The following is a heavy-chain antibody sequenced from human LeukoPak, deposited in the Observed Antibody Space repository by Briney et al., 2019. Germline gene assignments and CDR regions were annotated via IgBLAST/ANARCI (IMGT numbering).Heavy chain of an antibody. CDR3: APGITLAGTGVY. V-gene: IGHV4-34*01. CDR1: GGSISSYY. D-gene: IGHD6-19*01. Sequence: SETLSLTCTVSGGSISSYYWSWIRQPPGKGLEWIGEINHSGSTNYNPSLKSRVTISVDTSKNQFSLKLSSVTAADTAVYYCAPGITLAGTGVYWGQGTLVTVSS. CDR2: INHSGST. J-gene: IGHJ4*02.